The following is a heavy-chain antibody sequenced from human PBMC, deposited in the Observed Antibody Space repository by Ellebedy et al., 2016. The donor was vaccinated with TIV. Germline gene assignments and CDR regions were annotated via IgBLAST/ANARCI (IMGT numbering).Heavy chain of an antibody. D-gene: IGHD3-10*01. V-gene: IGHV3-21*06. Sequence: GESLKISCAASGFTFSSCTTTWVRQAPGTRLELASSISISSNYIHYGDSLKGRFTISRDNAKNSLYLQMASLSAEATDVYYCASWFGGGNNWGQGTRVTVSS. J-gene: IGHJ4*02. CDR3: ASWFGGGNN. CDR2: ISISSNYI. CDR1: GFTFSSCT.